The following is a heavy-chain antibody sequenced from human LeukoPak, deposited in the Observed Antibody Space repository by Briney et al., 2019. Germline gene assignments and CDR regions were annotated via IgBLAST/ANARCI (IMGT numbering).Heavy chain of an antibody. J-gene: IGHJ4*02. V-gene: IGHV1-46*01. CDR3: ARVGHYCSGGSCYFDY. CDR2: INPSGGST. Sequence: ASVTVSCKVSGYTFTSYYMHWVRQAPGQGLEWMGIINPSGGSTSYSQKFQGRVTMTRDTSTSTVYMELSSLRSEDTAVYYCARVGHYCSGGSCYFDYWGQGTLVTVSS. D-gene: IGHD2-15*01. CDR1: GYTFTSYY.